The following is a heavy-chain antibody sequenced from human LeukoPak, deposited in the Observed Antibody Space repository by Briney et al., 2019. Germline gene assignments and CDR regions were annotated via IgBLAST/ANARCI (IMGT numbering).Heavy chain of an antibody. CDR2: IYHSGST. CDR1: GYSISSGYY. CDR3: ARVEYQLLFPLVDAFDF. Sequence: SETLSLTCTVSGYSISSGYYWGWIRQPPGKGLEWIGSIYHSGSTYYNPSLKSRVTISVDTSKNQFSLKLSSVTAADTAVYYCARVEYQLLFPLVDAFDFWGQGTMVTVS. D-gene: IGHD2-2*01. J-gene: IGHJ3*01. V-gene: IGHV4-38-2*02.